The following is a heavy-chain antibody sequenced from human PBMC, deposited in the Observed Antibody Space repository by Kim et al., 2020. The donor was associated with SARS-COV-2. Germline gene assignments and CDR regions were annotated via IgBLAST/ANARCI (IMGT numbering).Heavy chain of an antibody. V-gene: IGHV3-21*01. J-gene: IGHJ4*02. CDR3: TRGRDEANYFDY. Sequence: SGVTFGSFMVSWVRQAPGKGREWVSSISTGSAYIYYADSVKGRFTISRDNAKSSLCLQMNSLRAEDTAVYYCTRGRDEANYFDYWGQGTLAT. CDR1: GVTFGSFM. CDR2: ISTGSAYI.